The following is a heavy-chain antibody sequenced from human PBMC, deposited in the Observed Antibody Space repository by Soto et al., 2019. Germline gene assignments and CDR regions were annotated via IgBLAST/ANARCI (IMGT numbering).Heavy chain of an antibody. J-gene: IGHJ6*02. V-gene: IGHV1-18*01. CDR1: GYTFTSYG. Sequence: VASVKVSCKASGYTFTSYGISWVRQAPGQGLEWMGWISAYNGNTNYAQKLQGRVTMTTDTSTSTAYMELRSLRSDDTAVYYCARDGTTIFGVVIIWSTYYYYGMDVWGQGTTVTVSS. CDR3: ARDGTTIFGVVIIWSTYYYYGMDV. D-gene: IGHD3-3*01. CDR2: ISAYNGNT.